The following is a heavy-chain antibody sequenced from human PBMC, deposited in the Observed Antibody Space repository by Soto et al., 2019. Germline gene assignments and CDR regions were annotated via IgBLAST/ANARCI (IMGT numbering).Heavy chain of an antibody. Sequence: SETLSLTCTLSGGSISSYYWSWIRQPPGKGLEWIGYIYYSGSTNYNPSLKSRVTISVDTSKNQFSLKLSSVTAADTAVYYCARGTLLWFAGGRGNWFDPWGQGTLVTVS. J-gene: IGHJ5*02. CDR3: ARGTLLWFAGGRGNWFDP. CDR1: GGSISSYY. V-gene: IGHV4-59*01. CDR2: IYYSGST. D-gene: IGHD3-10*01.